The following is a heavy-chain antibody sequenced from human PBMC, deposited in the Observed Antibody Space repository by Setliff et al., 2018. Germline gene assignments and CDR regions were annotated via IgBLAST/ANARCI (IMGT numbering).Heavy chain of an antibody. Sequence: KPSETLSLTCTVSGGSFIGSSFQSTWIRQTPGKGLEWFADIAYSGTTMYTNYNPSLKRRVIISEDTSRDQFFLKLTSVTADDTGIYYCARGPPFAYWGQGLLVTVSS. CDR1: GGSFIGSSFQ. CDR3: ARGPPFAY. V-gene: IGHV4-39*07. J-gene: IGHJ4*02. CDR2: IAYSGTTMYT.